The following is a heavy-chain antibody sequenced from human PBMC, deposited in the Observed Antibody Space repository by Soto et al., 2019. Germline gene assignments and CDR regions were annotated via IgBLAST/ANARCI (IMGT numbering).Heavy chain of an antibody. CDR1: GYPVTAYY. CDR3: ARGGGVGVAGSAAFDM. D-gene: IGHD3-3*01. J-gene: IGHJ3*02. CDR2: INPATGAA. Sequence: QLHLVQSGAVVKKPGASVTVSCSASGYPVTAYYMHWVRQAPGRGLEWMGGINPATGAAKYTQTFTGGVTMTRDAATSTVFMELSGLTSGDTAVFYCARGGGVGVAGSAAFDMWGQGTLVTVSS. V-gene: IGHV1-2*02.